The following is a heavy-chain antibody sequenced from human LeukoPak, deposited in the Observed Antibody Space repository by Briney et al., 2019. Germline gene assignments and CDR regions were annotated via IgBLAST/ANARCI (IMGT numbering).Heavy chain of an antibody. Sequence: PGGSLRLSCAASGFKFSGYGMSWVRQAPGKGLEWVSGINWNGGSTGYADSVKGRFTISRDNAKNSLYLQMNSLRAEDTALYYCASGAGGGDERQLVGSPFGYWGQGTLVTVSS. CDR2: INWNGGST. V-gene: IGHV3-20*04. D-gene: IGHD6-6*01. CDR1: GFKFSGYG. CDR3: ASGAGGGDERQLVGSPFGY. J-gene: IGHJ4*02.